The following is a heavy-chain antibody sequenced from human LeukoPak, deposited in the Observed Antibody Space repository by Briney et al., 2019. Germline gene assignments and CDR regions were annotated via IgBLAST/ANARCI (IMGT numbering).Heavy chain of an antibody. CDR1: GGSFRVYY. Sequence: SETLSLTCAVYGGSFRVYYWSWIRQSPGKGLEWIGEINHTGGTAYNPALKSRVTMSVDMSKKQFSLNLRSVTAADTAIYYCASHDNVDHLRHWGQGTLVTVSS. V-gene: IGHV4-34*01. D-gene: IGHD1-1*01. CDR3: ASHDNVDHLRH. J-gene: IGHJ4*02. CDR2: INHTGGT.